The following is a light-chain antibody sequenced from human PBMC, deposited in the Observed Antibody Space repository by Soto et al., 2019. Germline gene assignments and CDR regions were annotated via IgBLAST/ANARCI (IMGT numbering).Light chain of an antibody. Sequence: QSVLTQPPSVSGSPGQSVTSSCTGTSSDVGSYNRVSWYQQPPGTAPKLMIYEVSNRPSGVPDRFSGSKSGNTASLTISGLQAEDEADYYCSSYTSSSTFYVFGTGPKITVL. CDR1: SSDVGSYNR. J-gene: IGLJ1*01. CDR3: SSYTSSSTFYV. V-gene: IGLV2-18*02. CDR2: EVS.